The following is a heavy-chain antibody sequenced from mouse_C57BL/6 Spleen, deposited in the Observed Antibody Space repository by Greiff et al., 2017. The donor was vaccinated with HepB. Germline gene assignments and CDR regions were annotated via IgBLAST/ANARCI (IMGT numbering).Heavy chain of an antibody. J-gene: IGHJ1*03. CDR3: ARENYGSSYPHWYFDV. D-gene: IGHD1-1*01. V-gene: IGHV1-64*01. CDR2: IHPNSGST. CDR1: GYTFTSYW. Sequence: QVQLKQPGAELVKPGASVKLSCKASGYTFTSYWMHWVKQRPGQGLEWIGMIHPNSGSTNYNEKFKSKATLTVDKSSSTAYMQLSSLTSEDSAVYYCARENYGSSYPHWYFDVWGTGTTVTVSS.